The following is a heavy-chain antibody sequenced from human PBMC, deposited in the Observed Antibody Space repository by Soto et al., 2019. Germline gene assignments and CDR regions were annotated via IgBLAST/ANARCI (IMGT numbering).Heavy chain of an antibody. CDR3: AREGGSGSLWFAP. CDR2: INPSGGNT. CDR1: GYTFTDYY. J-gene: IGHJ5*02. D-gene: IGHD3-10*01. V-gene: IGHV1-46*01. Sequence: GASVKVSCKASGYTFTDYYMHWVRQAPGQGLERMGIINPSGGNTKYAQKFQGRVTMTRDTSTSTVYMELSSLRSEDTTVYYCAREGGSGSLWFAPWGRGTLVTVSS.